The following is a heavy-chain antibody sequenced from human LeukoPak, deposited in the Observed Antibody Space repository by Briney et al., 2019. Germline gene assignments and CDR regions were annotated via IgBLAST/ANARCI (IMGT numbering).Heavy chain of an antibody. J-gene: IGHJ4*02. CDR3: AREGQQLVLNY. Sequence: PGGSLRLSCAASGFTVSSNYMGWVRQAPGKGLEWVSVIYSGGSTYYADSVKGRFTISRDNSKNTLYLQMNSLRAEDTAVYYCAREGQQLVLNYWGQGTLVTVSS. CDR2: IYSGGST. D-gene: IGHD6-13*01. V-gene: IGHV3-53*01. CDR1: GFTVSSNY.